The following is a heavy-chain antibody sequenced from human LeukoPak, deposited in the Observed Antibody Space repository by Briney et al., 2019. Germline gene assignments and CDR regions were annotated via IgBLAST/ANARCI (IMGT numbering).Heavy chain of an antibody. CDR1: GGSISSYY. CDR2: IYTSGST. Sequence: PSETLSLTCTVSGGSISSYYWSWIRQPPGKGLEWIGYIYTSGSTNYNPSLKSQVTISVDTSKNQFSLKLSSVTAADTAVYYCARSRNDYGGKYYFDYWGQGTLSPSPQ. CDR3: ARSRNDYGGKYYFDY. J-gene: IGHJ4*02. V-gene: IGHV4-4*09. D-gene: IGHD4-23*01.